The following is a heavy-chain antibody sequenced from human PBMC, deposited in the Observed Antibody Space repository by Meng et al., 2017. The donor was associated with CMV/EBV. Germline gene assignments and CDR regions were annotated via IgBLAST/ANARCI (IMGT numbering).Heavy chain of an antibody. CDR3: AKFGQLELRIY. V-gene: IGHV3-30*02. D-gene: IGHD1-7*01. CDR2: IRYDGSNK. J-gene: IGHJ4*02. Sequence: GGVVQPGGSPTLSLSASVLTFSSYGMHWGRQAPGKGLEWVAFIRYDGSNKYYADSEKGRFTISRDNSKNTLYLQMNSLRAEDTAVYYCAKFGQLELRIYWGQGTLVTVSS. CDR1: VLTFSSYG.